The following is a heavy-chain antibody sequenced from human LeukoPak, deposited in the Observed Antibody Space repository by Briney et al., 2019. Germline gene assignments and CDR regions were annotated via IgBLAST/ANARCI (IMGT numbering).Heavy chain of an antibody. CDR3: VREPLDTISRFDY. V-gene: IGHV3-30*09. Sequence: PGGSLRLSCEASGFTFSSYPMHWVRQAPGKGLEWVTVISSDGGAKYYTDSVKGRFAISRDNSKNTLYLQMDSLRAEDTAVCYCVREPLDTISRFDYWGQGTLVTVSP. D-gene: IGHD3-3*01. CDR2: ISSDGGAK. J-gene: IGHJ4*02. CDR1: GFTFSSYP.